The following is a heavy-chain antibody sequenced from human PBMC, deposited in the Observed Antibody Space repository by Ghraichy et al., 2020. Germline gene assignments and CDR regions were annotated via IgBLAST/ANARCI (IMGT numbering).Heavy chain of an antibody. Sequence: GGSLRLSCAASGFTFSSYSMNWVRQAPGKGLEWVSSISGSSTYIYYVDSVKGRFTISRDNAENSVFLQMNSLRAEDTAVYYCARDIGSSSSGCDYWGQGTLVTVSS. J-gene: IGHJ4*02. D-gene: IGHD6-13*01. CDR2: ISGSSTYI. CDR3: ARDIGSSSSGCDY. CDR1: GFTFSSYS. V-gene: IGHV3-21*01.